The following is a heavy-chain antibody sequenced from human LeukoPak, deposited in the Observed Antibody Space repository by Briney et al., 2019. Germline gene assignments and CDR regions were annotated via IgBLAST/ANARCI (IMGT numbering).Heavy chain of an antibody. CDR1: GFRLSDYW. CDR3: ARTDWLLDGYFDY. V-gene: IGHV3-74*03. CDR2: IKNDGSVA. D-gene: IGHD3-9*01. Sequence: GGSLRLSCAASGFRLSDYWMSWVRQAPGKGLVWVSRIKNDGSVATYADSVKGRFTISRDNAKNSLYLQMNSLRAEDTAVYYCARTDWLLDGYFDYWGQGTLLTVSS. J-gene: IGHJ4*02.